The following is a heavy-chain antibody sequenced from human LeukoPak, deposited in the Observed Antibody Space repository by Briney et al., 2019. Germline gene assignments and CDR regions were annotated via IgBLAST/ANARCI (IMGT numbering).Heavy chain of an antibody. V-gene: IGHV1-2*06. CDR1: GYTFTGYY. J-gene: IGHJ4*02. D-gene: IGHD3-22*01. CDR2: INPNSGGT. Sequence: GASVKVSCKASGYTFTGYYMHRVRQAPGQGLEWMGRINPNSGGTNYAQKFQGRVTMTRDTSTSTVYMELNSLRSEDTAVYYCARDPRPSYDSSGYFYYPGDYWGQGTLVTVSS. CDR3: ARDPRPSYDSSGYFYYPGDY.